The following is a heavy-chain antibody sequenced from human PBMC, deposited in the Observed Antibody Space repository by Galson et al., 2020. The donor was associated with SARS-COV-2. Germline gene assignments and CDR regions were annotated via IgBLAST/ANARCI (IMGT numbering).Heavy chain of an antibody. V-gene: IGHV4-30-4*01. CDR3: AGVPQWGDSVDR. J-gene: IGHJ4*02. Sequence: ETSETLSLTCTVSGGSISRGDYYWSWIRQPPGKGLEWLGYIYYSGSTHYNPSLKSRLAISLDTSKNQFSLELTSVTAADTAGYYCAGVPQWGDSVDRWGQGTVVTVSS. CDR1: GGSISRGDYY. D-gene: IGHD2-21*02. CDR2: IYYSGST.